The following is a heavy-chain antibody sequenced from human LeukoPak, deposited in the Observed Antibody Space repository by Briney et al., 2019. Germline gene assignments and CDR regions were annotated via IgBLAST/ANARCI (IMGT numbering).Heavy chain of an antibody. J-gene: IGHJ4*02. Sequence: GGSLRLSCAASGFTFSSYSMNWVRQAPGKGLEWVSSISSSSSYIYYADSVKGRFTISRGNAKNSLYLQMNSLRAEDTAVYYCARDKPGEGDYWGQGTLVTVSS. V-gene: IGHV3-21*01. CDR2: ISSSSSYI. CDR3: ARDKPGEGDY. D-gene: IGHD7-27*01. CDR1: GFTFSSYS.